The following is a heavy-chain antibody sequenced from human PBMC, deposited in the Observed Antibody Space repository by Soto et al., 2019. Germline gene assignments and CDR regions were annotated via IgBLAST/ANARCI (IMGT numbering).Heavy chain of an antibody. CDR1: GFTFSSYS. D-gene: IGHD3-10*01. Sequence: LRLSCAASGFTFSSYSMNWVRQAPGKGLEWVSSISSSSSYIYYADSVKGRFTISRDNAKNSLYLQMNSLRAEDTAVYYCAREGITMVRGVHYYYYGMDVWGQGTTVTVSS. V-gene: IGHV3-21*01. CDR2: ISSSSSYI. CDR3: AREGITMVRGVHYYYYGMDV. J-gene: IGHJ6*02.